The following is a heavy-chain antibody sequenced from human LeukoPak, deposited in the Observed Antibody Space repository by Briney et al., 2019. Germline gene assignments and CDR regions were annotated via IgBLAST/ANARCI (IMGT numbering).Heavy chain of an antibody. CDR1: GDSVSSNIAA. J-gene: IGHJ5*01. CDR2: TYYRSKWHN. CDR3: ARSAGWFDS. Sequence: SQTLSLTCAISGDSVSSNIAAWNWIRHSPSRGLEWLGRTYYRSKWHNNYAVSVKSRITVNPDTSKNQFSLQLNSVTSEDTAVYYCARSAGWFDSWGQGTLVTVSS. V-gene: IGHV6-1*01.